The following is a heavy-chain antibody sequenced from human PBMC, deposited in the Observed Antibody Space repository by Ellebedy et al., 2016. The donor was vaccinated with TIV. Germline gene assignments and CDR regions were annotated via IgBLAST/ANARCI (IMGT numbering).Heavy chain of an antibody. Sequence: SETLSLTCTVSGGSISSYYWSWIRQPPGKGLEWIGYIYYSGSTNYNPSLKSRVTISVDTSKNQFSLKLSSVTAADTAVYYCARALSIPEWELRGFDPWGQGTLVTVSS. CDR1: GGSISSYY. D-gene: IGHD1-26*01. J-gene: IGHJ5*02. V-gene: IGHV4-59*01. CDR3: ARALSIPEWELRGFDP. CDR2: IYYSGST.